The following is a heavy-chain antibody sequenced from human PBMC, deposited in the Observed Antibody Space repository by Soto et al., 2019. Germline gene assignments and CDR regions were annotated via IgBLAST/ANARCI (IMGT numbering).Heavy chain of an antibody. J-gene: IGHJ5*02. Sequence: QVQLVQSGAEVKKPGSSVKVSCKASGGTFSSYTISWVRQAPGQGLEWMGRIIPILGIANYAQKFQGRVTITADKSTSTPYMELSSLRSEDTAVYYCAREGHCSSTSCYSVPSNWFDPWGQGTLVTVSS. V-gene: IGHV1-69*08. CDR2: IIPILGIA. CDR1: GGTFSSYT. CDR3: AREGHCSSTSCYSVPSNWFDP. D-gene: IGHD2-2*01.